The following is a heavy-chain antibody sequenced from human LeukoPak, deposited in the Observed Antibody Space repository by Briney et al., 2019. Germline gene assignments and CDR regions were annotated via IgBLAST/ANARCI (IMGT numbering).Heavy chain of an antibody. J-gene: IGHJ4*02. CDR3: TREEWVVVGASDY. Sequence: AGSLRLSCAASGFSFSNYWMSWVCQAPGEGLEWVAHIKQGGGDKHYVDSVKVRFTISRDNAKKSIYLQMNSLRAEDSAVYFCTREEWVVVGASDYWGQGTLVTVSS. CDR2: IKQGGGDK. D-gene: IGHD2-15*01. V-gene: IGHV3-7*03. CDR1: GFSFSNYW.